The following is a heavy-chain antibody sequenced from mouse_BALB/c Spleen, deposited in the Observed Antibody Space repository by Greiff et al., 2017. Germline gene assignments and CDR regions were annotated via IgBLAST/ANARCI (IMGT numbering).Heavy chain of an antibody. V-gene: IGHV5-17*02. J-gene: IGHJ3*01. D-gene: IGHD1-1*01. Sequence: EVQRVESGGGLVQPGGSRKLSCAASGFTFSSFGMHWVRQAPEKGLEWVAYISSGSSTIYYADTVKGRFTISRDNPKNTLFLQMTSLRSEDTAMYYCARGAVAGGFAYWGQGTLVTVSA. CDR2: ISSGSSTI. CDR3: ARGAVAGGFAY. CDR1: GFTFSSFG.